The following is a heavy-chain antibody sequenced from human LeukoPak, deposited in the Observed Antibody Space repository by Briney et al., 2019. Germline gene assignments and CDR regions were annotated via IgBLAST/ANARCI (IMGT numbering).Heavy chain of an antibody. D-gene: IGHD4-23*01. CDR2: IWYDGSNE. V-gene: IGHV3-33*01. J-gene: IGHJ6*02. CDR1: GFTFRQYG. Sequence: GGSLRLSCAASGFTFRQYGMHWVRQAPGKGLEWVAVIWYDGSNEYYADSVKGRFTISRDDSKNTVYLQMNSLKPEDTGVYYCARGSHGGNPWDYGLDVWGQGTTVTVSS. CDR3: ARGSHGGNPWDYGLDV.